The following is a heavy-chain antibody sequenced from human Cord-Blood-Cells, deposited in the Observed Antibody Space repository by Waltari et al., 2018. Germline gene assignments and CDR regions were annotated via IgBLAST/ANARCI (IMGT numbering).Heavy chain of an antibody. CDR2: INPNSGGT. CDR1: GYTFTGYY. V-gene: IGHV1-2*06. Sequence: QVQLVQSGAEVKKPGASVKVSCKASGYTFTGYYMHWVRQAPGQGLEWMGRINPNSGGTNYAQKFQGRVTMTRDTSRSTAYMELSRLRSDDTAVYYCAREETTVGYYGMDVWGQGTTVTVSS. D-gene: IGHD4-4*01. J-gene: IGHJ6*02. CDR3: AREETTVGYYGMDV.